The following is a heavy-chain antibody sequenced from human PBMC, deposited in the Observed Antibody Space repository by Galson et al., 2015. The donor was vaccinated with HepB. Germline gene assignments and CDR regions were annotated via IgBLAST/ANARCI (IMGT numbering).Heavy chain of an antibody. V-gene: IGHV1-69*13. D-gene: IGHD5-18*01. Sequence: SVKVSCKASGGTFSSYAISWVRQAPGQGLEWMGGIIPIFGTANYAQKFQGKVTITADESTSTAYMELSSLRSEDTAVYYCARDPGGTAMVSRPYYYYMDVWGKGTTVTVSS. CDR3: ARDPGGTAMVSRPYYYYMDV. CDR2: IIPIFGTA. CDR1: GGTFSSYA. J-gene: IGHJ6*03.